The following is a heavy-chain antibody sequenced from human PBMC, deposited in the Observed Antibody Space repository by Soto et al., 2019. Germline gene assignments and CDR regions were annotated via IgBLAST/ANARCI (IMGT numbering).Heavy chain of an antibody. CDR1: GGSINSGDYY. CDR2: IYYSGIT. D-gene: IGHD3-3*01. Sequence: PSETLCLTCSVSGGSINSGDYYWSWLRQPPGKGLEWIGYIYYSGITYYNPSLKSRVTISVDTSNNQFSLNLGSVTAADAAVYYCARASTIFGVVVRFESWGQGTLVTVSS. J-gene: IGHJ4*02. CDR3: ARASTIFGVVVRFES. V-gene: IGHV4-30-4*01.